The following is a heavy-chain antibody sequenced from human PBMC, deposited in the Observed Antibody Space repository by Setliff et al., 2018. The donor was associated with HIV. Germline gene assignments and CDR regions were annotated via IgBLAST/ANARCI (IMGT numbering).Heavy chain of an antibody. Sequence: GASVKVSCKASGYTFTSYAMHWVRQAPGQRPEWMGWINAGNGNTKYSQKFQGRVTITRDTSASTAYMELSSLRSEDTAVYYCARESRVPYYYGSGTEPGGGYWGQGTLVTVSS. J-gene: IGHJ4*02. CDR2: INAGNGNT. CDR1: GYTFTSYA. V-gene: IGHV1-3*01. D-gene: IGHD3-10*01. CDR3: ARESRVPYYYGSGTEPGGGY.